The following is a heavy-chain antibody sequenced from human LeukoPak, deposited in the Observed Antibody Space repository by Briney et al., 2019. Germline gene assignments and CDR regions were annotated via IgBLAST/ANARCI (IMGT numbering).Heavy chain of an antibody. CDR1: GFTFSTYA. Sequence: PGGSLRLSCAASGFTFSTYAMSWVRQAPGKGLEWVSAISGGGGTTYYADSVKGRFTISRDNSKNTLYLQMHSLRAEDTAVYYCAKHSNGYISDSWGQGTLVTVSS. J-gene: IGHJ4*02. CDR3: AKHSNGYISDS. D-gene: IGHD3-22*01. V-gene: IGHV3-23*01. CDR2: ISGGGGTT.